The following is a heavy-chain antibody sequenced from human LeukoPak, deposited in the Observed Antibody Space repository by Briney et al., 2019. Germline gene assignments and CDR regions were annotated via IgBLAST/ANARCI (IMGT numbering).Heavy chain of an antibody. CDR3: ARDRRRRSPLHEYYYYGMDV. D-gene: IGHD3-16*02. CDR1: GFTFSSYA. J-gene: IGHJ6*02. Sequence: PGGSLRLSCAASGFTFSSYAMSWVRQAPEKGLEWVSVIYSGGSTYYADSVKGRFTISRHNSKNTLYLQMNSLRAEDTAVYYCARDRRRRSPLHEYYYYGMDVWGQGTTVTVSS. CDR2: IYSGGST. V-gene: IGHV3-53*04.